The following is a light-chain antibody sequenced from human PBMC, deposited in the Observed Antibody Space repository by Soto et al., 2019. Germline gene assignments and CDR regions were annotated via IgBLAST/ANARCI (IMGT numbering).Light chain of an antibody. V-gene: IGKV3-20*01. CDR2: GAS. CDR1: QSISNNY. J-gene: IGKJ1*01. CDR3: QQYGGSPRGT. Sequence: EIVLTQSPGTQSLSPGERATLSCRASQSISNNYLAWYQQKPGQAPRLLIYGASSRATGIPARFSGSGSGTDFTLTISRLEPEDFAVYYCQQYGGSPRGTFGQGTMVEIK.